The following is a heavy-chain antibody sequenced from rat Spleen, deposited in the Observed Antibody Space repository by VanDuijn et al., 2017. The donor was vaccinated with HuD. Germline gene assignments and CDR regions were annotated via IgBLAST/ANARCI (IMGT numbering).Heavy chain of an antibody. J-gene: IGHJ3*01. CDR1: GFTFSNYY. CDR2: ISAGGGST. CDR3: TTVTDDIVELFAY. Sequence: EVQLVESGGGVVQPGRSLKLSWAASGFTFSNYYMAWVRQAPTKGLEWVAYISAGGGSTYYRDSVKGRFTISRDNAESTLYLQMDSLRSEDTATYYGTTVTDDIVELFAYWGQGTLVTVSS. V-gene: IGHV5-27*01. D-gene: IGHD1-11*01.